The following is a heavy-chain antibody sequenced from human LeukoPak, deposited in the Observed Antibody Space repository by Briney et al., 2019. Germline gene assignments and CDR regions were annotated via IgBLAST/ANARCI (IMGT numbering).Heavy chain of an antibody. V-gene: IGHV4-61*02. CDR1: GGSISSGSYY. CDR3: AREHIVGATYFDY. J-gene: IGHJ4*02. Sequence: PSETLSLTCTVSGGSISSGSYYWSWIRQPAGKGLEWIGRIYTSGSINYNPSLKSRVTISVDTSKNQFSLKLSSVTAADTAVYYCAREHIVGATYFDYWGQGTLVTVSS. CDR2: IYTSGSI. D-gene: IGHD1-26*01.